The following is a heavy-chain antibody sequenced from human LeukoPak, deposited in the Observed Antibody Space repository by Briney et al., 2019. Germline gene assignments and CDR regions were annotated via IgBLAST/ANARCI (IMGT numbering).Heavy chain of an antibody. CDR3: ASPDTTDYYGSGSYYNVRNYYYYYGMDV. CDR1: GYTFTGYY. Sequence: ASVKVSCKASGYTFTGYYMHWVRQAPGQGREWMGWINPNSGGTNYAQKFQGRVTMTRDTSISTAYMELSRLRSDDTAVYYCASPDTTDYYGSGSYYNVRNYYYYYGMDVWGQGTTVTVSS. D-gene: IGHD3-10*01. J-gene: IGHJ6*02. V-gene: IGHV1-2*02. CDR2: INPNSGGT.